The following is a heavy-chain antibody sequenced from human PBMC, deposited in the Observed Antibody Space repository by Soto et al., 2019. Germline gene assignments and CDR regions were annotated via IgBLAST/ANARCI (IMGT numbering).Heavy chain of an antibody. Sequence: LRLSCAASGFTFSNYYMHWVRQAPGRGLEWLAVMWYDGSSSYSGDSVKDRFTISRDDSKSTLYLEMNSLRAEDTAMYYCAKAFCRGGTCYFDYWGQGTLVTVSS. J-gene: IGHJ4*02. CDR2: MWYDGSSS. D-gene: IGHD2-15*01. CDR1: GFTFSNYY. V-gene: IGHV3-33*06. CDR3: AKAFCRGGTCYFDY.